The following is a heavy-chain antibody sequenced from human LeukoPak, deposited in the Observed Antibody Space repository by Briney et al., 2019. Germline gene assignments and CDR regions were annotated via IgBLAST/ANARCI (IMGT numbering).Heavy chain of an antibody. V-gene: IGHV4-59*01. CDR2: IYYSGNT. CDR1: GGSISNYY. J-gene: IGHJ4*02. Sequence: TSETLSLTCTVSGGSISNYYWSWIRQPPGKGLEWVGYIYYSGNTNYNATLKSRVPISVETSKKHFSLKLSSVTAADTAVYYCAREQIGFWSGYGFDSWGQGTLVTVSS. D-gene: IGHD3-3*01. CDR3: AREQIGFWSGYGFDS.